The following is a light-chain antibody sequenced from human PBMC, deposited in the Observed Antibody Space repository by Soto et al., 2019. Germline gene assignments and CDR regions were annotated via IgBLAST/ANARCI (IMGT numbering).Light chain of an antibody. CDR3: NSYRSMSTYV. Sequence: QSALTQPASVSGSPGQSNTISCTGTGRDIGGYNFVSWYQQHPGKAPKVLIYDVKNRPSGVSNRFSGSKSGSTASLTISGLQAEDEADYYCNSYRSMSTYVFGTGTKLTVL. J-gene: IGLJ1*01. V-gene: IGLV2-14*03. CDR1: GRDIGGYNF. CDR2: DVK.